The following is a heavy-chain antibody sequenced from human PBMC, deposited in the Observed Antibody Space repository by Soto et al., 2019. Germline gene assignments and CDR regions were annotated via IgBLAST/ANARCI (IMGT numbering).Heavy chain of an antibody. Sequence: VGSLRLSCVASGFAFSSSSMTWVRQAPGKGLECVSSISRTGDSIYYADSVKGRFIISRDNAENSLYLQMSSLRVEDTAVYYCASNYGLFDNWGQGTLVTVSS. CDR2: ISRTGDSI. D-gene: IGHD4-17*01. CDR1: GFAFSSSS. J-gene: IGHJ4*02. CDR3: ASNYGLFDN. V-gene: IGHV3-21*06.